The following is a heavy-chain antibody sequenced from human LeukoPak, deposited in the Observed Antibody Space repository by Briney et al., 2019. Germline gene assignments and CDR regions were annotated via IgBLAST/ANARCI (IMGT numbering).Heavy chain of an antibody. J-gene: IGHJ4*02. Sequence: PGGSLRLSCAASGFTFSTYGMHWVRQAPGKGLEWVAIIWYDGINKYYADSVKGRFTISRDNSRNTVYLQMNSLTAEDTALYYCARGRSSGWYVSDYWGQGTLVTVSS. CDR1: GFTFSTYG. CDR3: ARGRSSGWYVSDY. D-gene: IGHD6-19*01. V-gene: IGHV3-33*01. CDR2: IWYDGINK.